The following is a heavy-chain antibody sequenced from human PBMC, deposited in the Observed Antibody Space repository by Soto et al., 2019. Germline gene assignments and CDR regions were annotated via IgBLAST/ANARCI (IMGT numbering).Heavy chain of an antibody. CDR3: ACDAFHTASFYF. CDR2: IYYTGSA. D-gene: IGHD2-21*02. J-gene: IGHJ1*01. V-gene: IGHV4-31*03. CDR1: GESLGTGGFY. Sequence: TVSLTCSVSGESLGTGGFYWSWARQLPGKGLQWIGYIYYTGSAYYNPALKSRVTISLNTSANQFSLRLTSLTSADTAVYYCACDAFHTASFYF.